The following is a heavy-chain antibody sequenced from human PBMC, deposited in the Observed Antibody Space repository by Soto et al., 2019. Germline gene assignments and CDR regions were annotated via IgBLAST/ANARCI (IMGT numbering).Heavy chain of an antibody. CDR1: GFPFSDHA. J-gene: IGHJ5*02. V-gene: IGHV3-23*01. D-gene: IGHD4-17*01. CDR2: ITGRGDST. Sequence: EVQLLESGGGLVQPGGSLRLSCAASGFPFSDHAMHWVRQTPGKGLEWVSAITGRGDSTYYADFVKGRFTISRDNSKSTLYLQMMSLRAEDTAVYYCAKDLYVQTTSGWFDPWGQGTVVTVSS. CDR3: AKDLYVQTTSGWFDP.